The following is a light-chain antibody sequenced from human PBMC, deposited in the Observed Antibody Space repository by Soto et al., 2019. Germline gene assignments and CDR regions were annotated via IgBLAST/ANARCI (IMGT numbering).Light chain of an antibody. CDR1: QSISSW. Sequence: DIQMTQSPSTLSASVGDRVTITCRASQSISSWLAWYQQKPGKAPKLLIYKASSLESGVPLRFSGSGSGTEFTLTISSLQPDDFATYYCHQYNSYSWTFGQGTKVEIK. CDR3: HQYNSYSWT. J-gene: IGKJ1*01. V-gene: IGKV1-5*03. CDR2: KAS.